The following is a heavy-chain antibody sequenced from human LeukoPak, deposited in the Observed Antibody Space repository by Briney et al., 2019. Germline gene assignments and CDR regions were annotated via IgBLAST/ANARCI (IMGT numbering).Heavy chain of an antibody. CDR2: IYYSGCT. Sequence: SETLSLTCTVSGVSISSYYWSWIRQPPGKGLEWIGDIYYSGCTNYSPSLKSRVTISVDTSKNQFSLRLSSVTAADTAVYYCARSDCSSTSCYAFDIWGQGTMVTVSS. J-gene: IGHJ3*02. D-gene: IGHD2-2*01. CDR1: GVSISSYY. V-gene: IGHV4-59*08. CDR3: ARSDCSSTSCYAFDI.